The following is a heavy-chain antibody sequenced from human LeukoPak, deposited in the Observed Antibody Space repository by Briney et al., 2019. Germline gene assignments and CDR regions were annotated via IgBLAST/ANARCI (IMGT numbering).Heavy chain of an antibody. CDR1: GYTFTGYY. CDR2: INPNSGGT. Sequence: ASVKVSCKASGYTFTGYYMHWVRQAPGQGLEWMGWINPNSGGTNYAQKFQGRVTMTRDTSISTAYMELSRLRSDDTAVYYCARDQQTPPYYFDYWGQGTLVTVSS. J-gene: IGHJ4*02. V-gene: IGHV1-2*02. CDR3: ARDQQTPPYYFDY.